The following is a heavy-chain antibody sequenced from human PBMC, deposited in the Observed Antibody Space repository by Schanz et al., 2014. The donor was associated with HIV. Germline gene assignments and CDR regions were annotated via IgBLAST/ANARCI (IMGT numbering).Heavy chain of an antibody. CDR1: GFTFSNYG. V-gene: IGHV3-30*18. J-gene: IGHJ3*02. Sequence: QVQLVESGGGVVQPGRSLRLSCSASGFTFSNYGMHWVRQAPGRGLEWVAALSYDGRNKYYADSVKGRFTISRDNSKNTLYLQVNSLRAEDTAVYYCAKEGYFDTAGYYSRDDAFDIWGQGTMVTVSS. CDR3: AKEGYFDTAGYYSRDDAFDI. CDR2: LSYDGRNK. D-gene: IGHD3-22*01.